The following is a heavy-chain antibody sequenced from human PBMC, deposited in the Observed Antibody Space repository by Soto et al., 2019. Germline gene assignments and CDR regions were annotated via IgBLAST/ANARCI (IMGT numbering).Heavy chain of an antibody. CDR2: ISSSSSYI. J-gene: IGHJ4*02. D-gene: IGHD6-13*01. CDR1: GFTFSSYS. CDR3: AREGIAAALDY. V-gene: IGHV3-21*01. Sequence: EVQLVESGGGLVKPAGSLRLSCAASGFTFSSYSMNWVRQAPRKGLEWVSSISSSSSYIYYADSVKGRFTISRDNAKNSLYLQVNSLRAEDTAVYYCAREGIAAALDYWGQGTLVTVSS.